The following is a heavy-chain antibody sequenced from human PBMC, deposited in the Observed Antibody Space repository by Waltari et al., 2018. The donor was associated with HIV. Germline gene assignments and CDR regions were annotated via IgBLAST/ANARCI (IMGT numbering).Heavy chain of an antibody. D-gene: IGHD3-22*01. CDR2: INPKSGVT. V-gene: IGHV1-2*06. CDR1: GYTFTPHS. CDR3: FYYSNTESYGLDV. Sequence: QGQLVQSGAEVKKPGASVKVSCQASGYTFTPHSIHWVRQAPGQGLEWMGRINPKSGVTHYAQKFQDRVTVTRDTSITTAYMELSSLRSDDTARYFCFYYSNTESYGLDVWGQGTTVTVSS. J-gene: IGHJ6*02.